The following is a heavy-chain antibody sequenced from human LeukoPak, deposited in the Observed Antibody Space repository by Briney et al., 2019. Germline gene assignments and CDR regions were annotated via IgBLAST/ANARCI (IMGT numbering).Heavy chain of an antibody. Sequence: GESLKISCKGSGYSFTSHWIAWVRQMPGKGLEWMGIIYPGDSDTRYSPSFQGQVTISADKSISTAYLRWSSLKASDTAMYFCARTYYDISYAFDIWGQGTMVTVSS. V-gene: IGHV5-51*01. D-gene: IGHD3-9*01. CDR2: IYPGDSDT. CDR1: GYSFTSHW. J-gene: IGHJ3*02. CDR3: ARTYYDISYAFDI.